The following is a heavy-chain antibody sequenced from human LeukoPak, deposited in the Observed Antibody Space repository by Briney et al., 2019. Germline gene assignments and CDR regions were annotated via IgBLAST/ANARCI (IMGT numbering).Heavy chain of an antibody. Sequence: GGSLRLSCAASGFTFSNYAMNWVRQAPGRGLEWVSLISSSGDNAYYADSVRGRFTISRDKSKNTVSLQMNSLRGEDTAVYYCAKDVRVGGGGMDVWGQGTPVTVSS. J-gene: IGHJ6*02. D-gene: IGHD1-26*01. CDR3: AKDVRVGGGGMDV. V-gene: IGHV3-23*01. CDR1: GFTFSNYA. CDR2: ISSSGDNA.